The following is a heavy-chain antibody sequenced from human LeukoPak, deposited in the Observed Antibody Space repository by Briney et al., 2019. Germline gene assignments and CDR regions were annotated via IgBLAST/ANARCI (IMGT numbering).Heavy chain of an antibody. CDR1: GYTFTGYY. V-gene: IGHV1-2*06. Sequence: WPSVKVSCKASGYTFTGYYMHWVRQAPGQGLEWMGRINPDSGGTNYAQKFQGRVTMTRDTSISTAYMELSRLRSDDTAVYYCARDSSSNLRYCSSTSCYTWFDPWGQGTLVTVSS. D-gene: IGHD2-2*02. CDR2: INPDSGGT. J-gene: IGHJ5*02. CDR3: ARDSSSNLRYCSSTSCYTWFDP.